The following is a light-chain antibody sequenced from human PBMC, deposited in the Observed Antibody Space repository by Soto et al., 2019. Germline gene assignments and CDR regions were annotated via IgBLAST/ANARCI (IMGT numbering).Light chain of an antibody. J-gene: IGLJ3*02. V-gene: IGLV2-8*01. CDR3: TSYVGNDIWV. CDR1: SSDVGAYKY. Sequence: ALTQPPSASGSPGQSVTISCTGTSSDVGAYKYVSWYQQYPAKAPKLMIYEVTKRPSGVPDRFSGSKSGNTASLTVSGLQAEDEADYYCTSYVGNDIWVFGGGTKVTVL. CDR2: EVT.